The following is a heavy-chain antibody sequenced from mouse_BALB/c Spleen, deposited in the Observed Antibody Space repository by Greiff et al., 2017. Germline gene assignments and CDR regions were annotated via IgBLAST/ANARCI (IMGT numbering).Heavy chain of an antibody. CDR2: IDPFNGGT. CDR3: EEERSAMDY. Sequence: VQLKESGPELMKPGASVKISCKASGYSFTSYYMHWVKQSHGKSLEWIGYIDPFNGGTSYNQKFKGKATLTVDKSSSTAYMQLSSLTSEDSAVYYCEEERSAMDYWGQGTSVTVSS. V-gene: IGHV1-31*01. CDR1: GYSFTSYY. J-gene: IGHJ4*01.